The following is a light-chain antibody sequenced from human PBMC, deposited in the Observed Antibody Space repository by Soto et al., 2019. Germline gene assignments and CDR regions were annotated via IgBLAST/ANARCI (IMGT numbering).Light chain of an antibody. V-gene: IGLV1-47*02. J-gene: IGLJ2*01. CDR1: SSNIGSNY. CDR3: AAWDDSLSGPGV. CDR2: SNN. Sequence: QSVLTQPPSASGTPGQRVTISCSGSSSNIGSNYVYWYQQLPGTAPKLLIYSNNQRPSGVPDRFSGSKSGTSASLAISGLQSEDEADYYCAAWDDSLSGPGVFGGGTQLTVL.